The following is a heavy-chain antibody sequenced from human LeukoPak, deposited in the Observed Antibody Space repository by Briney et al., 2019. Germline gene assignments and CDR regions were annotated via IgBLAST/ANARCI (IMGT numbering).Heavy chain of an antibody. CDR3: AVATRSFLPDYC. Sequence: QSGGSLRLSCAASGFIFRNYWMSWVRQAPGKGLEWVAIINQDGREKHYVDSVKGRFTISRDNAKDSLYLQMNSLRAEHTALYYCAVATRSFLPDYCWGQGTLVTVSS. CDR2: INQDGREK. J-gene: IGHJ4*02. CDR1: GFIFRNYW. V-gene: IGHV3-7*01. D-gene: IGHD5-12*01.